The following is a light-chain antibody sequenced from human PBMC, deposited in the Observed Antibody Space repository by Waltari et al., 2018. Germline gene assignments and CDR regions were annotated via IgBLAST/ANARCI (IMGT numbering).Light chain of an antibody. V-gene: IGKV1-5*03. CDR1: QSISNY. J-gene: IGKJ2*03. CDR2: KAS. Sequence: DIQMTQSPSTLSASVGDTITITCRASQSISNYLAWYQQKPGKAPKLLIYKASSSGSAVPSRFSGSGSGTEFTLTISSLQPDDFATYYCQQYNTYSSFGQGTKLEIK. CDR3: QQYNTYSS.